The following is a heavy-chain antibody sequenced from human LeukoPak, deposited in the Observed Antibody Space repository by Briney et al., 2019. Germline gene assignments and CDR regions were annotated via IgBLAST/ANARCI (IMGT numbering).Heavy chain of an antibody. J-gene: IGHJ6*02. CDR1: GFTFSSYS. V-gene: IGHV3-23*01. D-gene: IGHD3-22*01. CDR2: ISGSGGST. Sequence: PGGSLRLSCAASGFTFSSYSMNWVRQAPGKGLEWVSAISGSGGSTYYADSVKGRFTISRDNSKNTLYLQMNSLRAEDTAVYYCAKDGDSWLLLLDYYGMDVWGQGTTVTVSS. CDR3: AKDGDSWLLLLDYYGMDV.